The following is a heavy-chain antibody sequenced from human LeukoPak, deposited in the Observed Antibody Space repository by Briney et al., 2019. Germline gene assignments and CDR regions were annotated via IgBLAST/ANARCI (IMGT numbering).Heavy chain of an antibody. D-gene: IGHD2-15*01. V-gene: IGHV4-39*01. CDR1: GGSISSSSHY. CDR3: ARQLYSSWYFLLDY. Sequence: TSETLSLTCTVSGGSISSSSHYWGWIRQPPGKGLEWIGTISYRGSTYYNPSLKSRVTISVDTSKSQFSLKLSSVTAADTAVYYYARQLYSSWYFLLDYWGQGTLVTVSS. CDR2: ISYRGST. J-gene: IGHJ4*02.